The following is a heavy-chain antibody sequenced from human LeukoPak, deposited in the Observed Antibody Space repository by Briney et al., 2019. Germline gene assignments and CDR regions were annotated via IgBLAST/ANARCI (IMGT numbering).Heavy chain of an antibody. CDR3: ARVFYDSSARGNHFEY. V-gene: IGHV3-21*01. CDR1: GFTFRSYS. Sequence: GGPLRLSCAASGFTFRSYSMNWVRQAPGKGLEWVSSISSSGSYIYYADSVKGRFTISRDNAKNSLYLQVNSLRAEDTAVYYCARVFYDSSARGNHFEYWGQGTLVTVSS. J-gene: IGHJ4*02. D-gene: IGHD3-22*01. CDR2: ISSSGSYI.